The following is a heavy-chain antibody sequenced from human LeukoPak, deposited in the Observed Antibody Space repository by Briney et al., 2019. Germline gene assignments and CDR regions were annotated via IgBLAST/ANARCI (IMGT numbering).Heavy chain of an antibody. CDR1: GYTLTELS. D-gene: IGHD2-15*01. CDR3: ATRRSCVPGRDY. V-gene: IGHV1-24*01. Sequence: ASVKVSCKVSGYTLTELSMHWVRQAPGKGLEWMGGFDPEDGETIYAQKFQGRVTMTEDTSTDTAYMELSSLRSEDTAVYYCATRRSCVPGRDYWGQGTLVTVSS. CDR2: FDPEDGET. J-gene: IGHJ4*02.